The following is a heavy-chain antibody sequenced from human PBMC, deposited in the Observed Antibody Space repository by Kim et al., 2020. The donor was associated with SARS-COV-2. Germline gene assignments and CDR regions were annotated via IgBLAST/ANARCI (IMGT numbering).Heavy chain of an antibody. D-gene: IGHD6-19*01. CDR1: GLYV. J-gene: IGHJ4*02. Sequence: GGSLRLSCVTSGLYVIHWVRQAPGKGLEWVAAMSFDGFSKYFADSVSGRFSISRDDSKNTVWLHLNNLKHEDSATYYCATEGGTSGRCGYFDHWSQGTLVTVSS. CDR3: ATEGGTSGRCGYFDH. V-gene: IGHV3-30*04. CDR2: MSFDGFSK.